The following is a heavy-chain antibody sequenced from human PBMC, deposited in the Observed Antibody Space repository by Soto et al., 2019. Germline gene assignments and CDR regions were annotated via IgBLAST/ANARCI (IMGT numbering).Heavy chain of an antibody. D-gene: IGHD3-16*02. J-gene: IGHJ4*02. CDR2: IKSAGSWT. CDR3: ALGVFDRYDGNGDLGRY. Sequence: EVQLVESGGGVVQPGKYLTLSCAANGFTFMSYWMHWVRQAQGKGLVWGSRIKSAGSWTYYADSVKGRLTISRDNAKNTVYLEMDSLRAEDTAVYFCALGVFDRYDGNGDLGRYWCQETLVTVSS. CDR1: GFTFMSYW. V-gene: IGHV3-74*01.